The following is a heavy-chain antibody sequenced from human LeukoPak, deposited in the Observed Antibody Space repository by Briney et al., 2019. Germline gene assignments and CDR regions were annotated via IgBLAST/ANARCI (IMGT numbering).Heavy chain of an antibody. Sequence: GGSLRLSCAASGFTFSNYWMTWVRQAPGKGLEWVANIREDGSEKYYVDPVKGRFTISRDNAKNSLYLQMNSLRAEDTALYYCARDESGPADWGQGTLVTVSS. J-gene: IGHJ4*02. CDR1: GFTFSNYW. CDR2: IREDGSEK. V-gene: IGHV3-7*01. D-gene: IGHD3-3*01. CDR3: ARDESGPAD.